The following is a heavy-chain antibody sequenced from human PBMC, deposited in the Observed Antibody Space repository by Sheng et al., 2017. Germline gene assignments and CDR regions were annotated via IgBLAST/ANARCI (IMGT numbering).Heavy chain of an antibody. CDR3: ARDRLQGYYFDY. CDR2: IYTTGST. J-gene: IGHJ4*02. V-gene: IGHV4-61*02. CDR1: GGSISSGSYY. D-gene: IGHD2-15*01. Sequence: QVQLQESGPGLVKSSQTLSLTCTVSGGSISSGSYYWSWIRQPAGKGLEWIGRIYTTGSTTYNPSLKSRVTISLDTSKNQFSLKVSSVTAADTAAYYCARDRLQGYYFDYVGPGNAGHRLL.